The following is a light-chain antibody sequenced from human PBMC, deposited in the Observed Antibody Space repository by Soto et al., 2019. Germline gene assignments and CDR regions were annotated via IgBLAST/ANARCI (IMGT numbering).Light chain of an antibody. CDR1: SSDVGSYNL. CDR2: ECS. J-gene: IGLJ1*01. V-gene: IGLV2-23*01. Sequence: QSALTQPASVSGSPGQSITISCTGTSSDVGSYNLVSWYQQHPGKAPKLMIYECSKRPSGVSNRCSGSKSGNTASLTISGLQAEDEADYYCCSYAGSSTSLWVFGTGTKLTVL. CDR3: CSYAGSSTSLWV.